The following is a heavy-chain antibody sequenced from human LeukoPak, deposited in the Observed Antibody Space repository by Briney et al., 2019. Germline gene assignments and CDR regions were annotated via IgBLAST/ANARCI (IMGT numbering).Heavy chain of an antibody. D-gene: IGHD3-10*01. V-gene: IGHV1-24*01. CDR2: FDPEDGET. CDR1: GYTLTELS. Sequence: ASVKVSCKVSGYTLTELSMHWVRQAPGKGLEWMGGFDPEDGETIYAQKFQGRVTITRDTSASTAYMELSSLRSEDTAVYYCARVGYGSGSYYNLDPFDYWGQGTLVTVSS. J-gene: IGHJ4*02. CDR3: ARVGYGSGSYYNLDPFDY.